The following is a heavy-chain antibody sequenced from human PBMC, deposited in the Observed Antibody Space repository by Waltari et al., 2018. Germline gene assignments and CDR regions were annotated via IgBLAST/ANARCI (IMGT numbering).Heavy chain of an antibody. D-gene: IGHD2-2*01. V-gene: IGHV4-39*07. J-gene: IGHJ4*02. Sequence: QLQLQESGPGLVKPSETLSLTCTVSGGSIRTSFHWGWIRQPPGKGLEWIGSVYYSGITQDGPSLKRRVTISVDTSKNQFSLNLTSVTAADTAVYYCARDTEGGRPGASYDYWGQGTLVTVSS. CDR2: VYYSGIT. CDR1: GGSIRTSFH. CDR3: ARDTEGGRPGASYDY.